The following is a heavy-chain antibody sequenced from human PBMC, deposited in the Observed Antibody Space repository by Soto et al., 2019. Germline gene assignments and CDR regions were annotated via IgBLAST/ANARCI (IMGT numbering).Heavy chain of an antibody. CDR2: IYYSGST. J-gene: IGHJ6*02. CDR1: GGSISSGGYY. V-gene: IGHV4-31*03. D-gene: IGHD2-2*01. Sequence: SETLSLTCTVSGGSISSGGYYWSCIRQHPGKGLEWIGYIYYSGSTYYNPSLKSRVTISVDTSKNQFSLKLSSVTAADTAVYYCASDPSSGWTYPAGGLDVWGQGTTVTVSS. CDR3: ASDPSSGWTYPAGGLDV.